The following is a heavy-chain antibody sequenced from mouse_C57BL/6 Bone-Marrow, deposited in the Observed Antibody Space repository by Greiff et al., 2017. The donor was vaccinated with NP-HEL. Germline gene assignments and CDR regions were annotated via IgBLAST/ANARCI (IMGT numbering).Heavy chain of an antibody. Sequence: QVQLQQSGAELVRPGASVTLSCKASGYTFTDYEMHWVKQTPVHGLEWIGAIDPETGGTAYNQKFKGKAILTADKSSSTAYMELRSLTSEESAVDYGTRTGWALDDYAMDYGGQGTSVTVSA. CDR3: TRTGWALDDYAMDY. CDR1: GYTFTDYE. J-gene: IGHJ4*01. CDR2: IDPETGGT. V-gene: IGHV1-15*01. D-gene: IGHD3-3*01.